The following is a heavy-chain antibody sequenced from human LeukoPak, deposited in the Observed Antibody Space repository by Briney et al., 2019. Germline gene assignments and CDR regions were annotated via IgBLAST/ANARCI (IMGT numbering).Heavy chain of an antibody. CDR1: GYSFTTYS. J-gene: IGHJ4*02. CDR2: ISVYNGNT. CDR3: GRCGRHNYGFDY. Sequence: TSVTVSCKASGYSFTTYSITWVRQAPGQGREWMGWISVYNGNTNYAQKVQGRVTMTTDTSTSTAYMELRSLRSDDTAVYYCGRCGRHNYGFDYWGQGTLVTVSS. V-gene: IGHV1-18*01. D-gene: IGHD5-18*01.